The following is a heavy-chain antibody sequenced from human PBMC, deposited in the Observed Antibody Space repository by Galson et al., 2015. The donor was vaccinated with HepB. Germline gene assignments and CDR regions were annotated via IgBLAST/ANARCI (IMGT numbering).Heavy chain of an antibody. Sequence: LSLTCAVSGYSISSGYYWGWIRQPPGKGLEWIGSIYHSGSTYYNPSLKSRVTISVDTSKNQFSLKLSSVTAADTAVYYCARERGAEYYDFWSGHYYFDYWGQGTLVTVSS. CDR1: GYSISSGYY. V-gene: IGHV4-38-2*02. CDR3: ARERGAEYYDFWSGHYYFDY. D-gene: IGHD3-3*01. CDR2: IYHSGST. J-gene: IGHJ4*02.